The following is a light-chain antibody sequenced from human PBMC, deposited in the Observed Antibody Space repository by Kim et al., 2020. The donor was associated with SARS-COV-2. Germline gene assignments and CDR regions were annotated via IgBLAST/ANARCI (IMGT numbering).Light chain of an antibody. J-gene: IGLJ3*02. CDR3: QSYDSSLSVWV. Sequence: QSALTQPPSLSGAPGQRVTISCTGSTSNIGTGHDVHWYQQLPGVAPKLLIFSNNNRPSGVPDRFSGSKSGTSASLTITGLQAEDEADYYCQSYDSSLSVWVFGGGTQLTVL. CDR2: SNN. V-gene: IGLV1-40*01. CDR1: TSNIGTGHD.